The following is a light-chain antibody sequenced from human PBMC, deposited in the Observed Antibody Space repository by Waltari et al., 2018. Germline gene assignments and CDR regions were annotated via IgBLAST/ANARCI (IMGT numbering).Light chain of an antibody. CDR3: ATWDNSLTEVV. Sequence: YHQLAGGAPKRLVYDKVKRPSGVPDLFTASKSGTSATLGITGLQTGDEADYDCATWDNSLTEVVVGGGTKLTVL. V-gene: IGLV1-51*01. J-gene: IGLJ2*01. CDR2: DKV.